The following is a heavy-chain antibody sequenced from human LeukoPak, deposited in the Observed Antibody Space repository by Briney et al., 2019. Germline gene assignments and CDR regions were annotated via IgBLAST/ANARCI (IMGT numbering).Heavy chain of an antibody. J-gene: IGHJ4*02. D-gene: IGHD1-26*01. Sequence: GGSLRLSCAASGFTFSSYSMNWVRQAPGKGLEWVSSISSSSSYIYYVDSVKGRFTISRDNAKNSLYLQMNSLRAEDTAVYYCAKDGGTHFDHWGQGTLVTVSS. CDR2: ISSSSSYI. CDR3: AKDGGTHFDH. CDR1: GFTFSSYS. V-gene: IGHV3-21*01.